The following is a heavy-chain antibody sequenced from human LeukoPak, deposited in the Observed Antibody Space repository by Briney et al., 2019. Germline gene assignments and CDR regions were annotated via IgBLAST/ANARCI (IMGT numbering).Heavy chain of an antibody. V-gene: IGHV1-69*06. CDR2: IIPIFGTA. Sequence: ASVKVSCKASGGTFSSYAISWVRQAPGQGLEWMGGIIPIFGTANYAQKFQGRVTITADKSTSTAYMELSSLRSEDTAVYYCARDTNRFSITGTFYYWGQGTLVTVSS. CDR3: ARDTNRFSITGTFYY. CDR1: GGTFSSYA. J-gene: IGHJ4*02. D-gene: IGHD1-20*01.